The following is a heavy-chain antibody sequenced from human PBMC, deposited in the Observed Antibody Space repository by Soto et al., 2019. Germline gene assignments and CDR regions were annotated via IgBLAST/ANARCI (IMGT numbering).Heavy chain of an antibody. CDR1: GFTFSSYG. V-gene: IGHV3-30*02. Sequence: PGGSLRLSCAASGFTFSSYGMHWVRQAPGKGLAWVAVIWYDGSNKYYADSVKGRFTISRDNSKNTLYLQMNSLRAEDTAVYYCEKGSRSSHYYYYGMDVWGQGTTVTVSS. CDR2: IWYDGSNK. CDR3: EKGSRSSHYYYYGMDV. D-gene: IGHD2-2*01. J-gene: IGHJ6*02.